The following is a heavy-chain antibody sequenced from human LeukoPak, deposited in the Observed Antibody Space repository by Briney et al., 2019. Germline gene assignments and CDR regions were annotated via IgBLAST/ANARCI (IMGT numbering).Heavy chain of an antibody. CDR1: GYSFTSYW. D-gene: IGHD2-2*01. Sequence: GESLKISCKGPGYSFTSYWIGWVRQMPGKGLEWMGIIYPGDSDTRYSPPFQGQVTISADKSISTAYLQWSSLKASDTAMYYCARHLSSHSSTMDGDYWGQGTLVTVSS. CDR3: ARHLSSHSSTMDGDY. CDR2: IYPGDSDT. V-gene: IGHV5-51*01. J-gene: IGHJ4*02.